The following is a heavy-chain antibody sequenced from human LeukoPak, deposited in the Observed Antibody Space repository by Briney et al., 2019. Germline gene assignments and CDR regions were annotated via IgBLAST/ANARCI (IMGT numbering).Heavy chain of an antibody. V-gene: IGHV3-23*01. D-gene: IGHD3-3*01. CDR2: ISGSGGST. Sequence: GGSLRLSCAASGFTFSSYAMSWVRQAPGKGLERVSAISGSGGSTYYADSVKGRFTISRDNSKNTLYLQMNSLRAEDTAVYYCAKGPFNYDFWSGYYLAYWGQGTLVTVSS. CDR1: GFTFSSYA. CDR3: AKGPFNYDFWSGYYLAY. J-gene: IGHJ4*02.